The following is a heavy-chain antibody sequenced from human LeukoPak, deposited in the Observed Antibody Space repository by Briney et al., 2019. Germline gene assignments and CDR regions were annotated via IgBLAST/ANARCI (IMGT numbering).Heavy chain of an antibody. CDR3: ARGPGGYDHGLGY. J-gene: IGHJ4*02. Sequence: SETLSLTCTVSGGSISGYYWAWIRQPPGKGLEWIGYIYSSGSTNYNPSLKSRVTISVDTSKNQFSLNPSSVTAADTAVYYCARGPGGYDHGLGYWGQGTLVTVSS. CDR2: IYSSGST. D-gene: IGHD5-12*01. V-gene: IGHV4-59*12. CDR1: GGSISGYY.